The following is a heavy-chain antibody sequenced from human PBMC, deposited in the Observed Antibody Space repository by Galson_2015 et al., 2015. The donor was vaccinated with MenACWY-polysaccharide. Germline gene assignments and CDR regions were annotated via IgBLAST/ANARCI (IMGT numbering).Heavy chain of an antibody. CDR3: AKSSQWGAAAVGSFDH. V-gene: IGHV3-23*01. Sequence: SLTLSCAASGFSMTSYAVNWVRQAPGKGLEWVGVISGSGIDIRYADSVKGRFTISRDTSKSTLYLQMDSVRAEDTAKYYCAKSSQWGAAAVGSFDHWGQGTLVTVSS. CDR1: GFSMTSYA. CDR2: ISGSGIDI. D-gene: IGHD6-13*01. J-gene: IGHJ4*02.